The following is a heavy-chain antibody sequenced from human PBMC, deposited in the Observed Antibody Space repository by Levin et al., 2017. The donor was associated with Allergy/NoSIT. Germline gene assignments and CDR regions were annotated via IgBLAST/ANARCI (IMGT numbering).Heavy chain of an antibody. V-gene: IGHV4-34*01. D-gene: IGHD2-2*01. Sequence: SQTLSLTCAVYGGSFSGYYWSWVRQPPGKGLEWIGEINHSGSTNYNPSLKSRVTISVDTSKNQFSLKLSSVTAADTAVYYCARGQPKFGFWGQGTLVTVSS. CDR1: GGSFSGYY. CDR3: ARGQPKFGF. CDR2: INHSGST. J-gene: IGHJ4*02.